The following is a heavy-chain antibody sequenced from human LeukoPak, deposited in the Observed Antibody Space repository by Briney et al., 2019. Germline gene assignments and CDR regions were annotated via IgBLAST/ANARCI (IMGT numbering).Heavy chain of an antibody. Sequence: PGGSLRLSCAASGFTFSSYGMHWVRQAPGKGLEWVAVISYDGSNKYYADSVKGRFTISRDNSKNTLYLQMNSLRAEDTALYYCAKDSTYDYVWGSYLDYRGQGTLVTVSS. V-gene: IGHV3-30*18. D-gene: IGHD3-16*01. CDR2: ISYDGSNK. J-gene: IGHJ4*02. CDR3: AKDSTYDYVWGSYLDY. CDR1: GFTFSSYG.